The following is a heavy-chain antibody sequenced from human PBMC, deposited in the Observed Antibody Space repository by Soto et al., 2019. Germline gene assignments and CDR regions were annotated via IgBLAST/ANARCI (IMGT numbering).Heavy chain of an antibody. D-gene: IGHD3-10*01. J-gene: IGHJ6*02. CDR3: ARGNMVRGVIKGYYYYGMDV. CDR1: GGTFSSYA. V-gene: IGHV1-69*13. CDR2: IIPIFGTA. Sequence: GASVKVSCKASGGTFSSYAISWVRQAPGQGLEWMGGIIPIFGTANYAQKFQGRVTITADESTSTAYMELSSLRSEDTAVYYCARGNMVRGVIKGYYYYGMDVWGQRTTVTVSS.